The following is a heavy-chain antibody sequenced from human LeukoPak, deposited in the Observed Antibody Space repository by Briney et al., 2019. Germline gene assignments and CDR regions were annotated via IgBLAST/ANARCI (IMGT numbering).Heavy chain of an antibody. J-gene: IGHJ3*02. CDR2: MNPNSGNT. CDR1: GYAFTSYD. Sequence: ASVTLSCKASGYAFTSYDINWVRQAPGQGLEWMGWMNPNSGNTGYAQKFQGRVTMTRNTSISTAYMELSSLRSEDTAVYYCARVAKRSLDYYGSGTDAFDIWGQGTMVTVSS. D-gene: IGHD3-10*01. CDR3: ARVAKRSLDYYGSGTDAFDI. V-gene: IGHV1-8*01.